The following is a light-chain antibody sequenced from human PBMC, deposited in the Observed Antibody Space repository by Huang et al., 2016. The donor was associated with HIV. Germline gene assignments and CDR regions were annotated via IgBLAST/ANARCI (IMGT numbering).Light chain of an antibody. CDR3: QQYNNWPET. Sequence: EIVMTQSPAALSVSPGERATLSCRASQSIKSNLAWYQQRPGQAPRLIVYGASTRATGITARFSGSGSGTEFTLTISSLQSEDFVVYYCQQYNNWPETFGHGTKVEIK. CDR2: GAS. V-gene: IGKV3-15*01. J-gene: IGKJ1*01. CDR1: QSIKSN.